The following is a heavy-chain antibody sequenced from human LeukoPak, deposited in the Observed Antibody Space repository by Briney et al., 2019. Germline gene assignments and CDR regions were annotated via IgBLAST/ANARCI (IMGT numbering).Heavy chain of an antibody. V-gene: IGHV4-59*01. CDR1: GGSISSYY. CDR2: IYYSGST. J-gene: IGHJ6*03. D-gene: IGHD3-10*01. Sequence: SETLSLTCPVSGGSISSYYWSWIRQPPGKGLEWIGYIYYSGSTNYNPSLKSRVTISVDTSKNQFSLKLCSVTAADTAVYYCARAYGSGSYDYYYYYMDVWGKGTTVTISS. CDR3: ARAYGSGSYDYYYYYMDV.